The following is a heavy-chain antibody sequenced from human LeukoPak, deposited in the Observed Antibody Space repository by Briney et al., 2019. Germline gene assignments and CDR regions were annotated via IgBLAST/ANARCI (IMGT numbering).Heavy chain of an antibody. D-gene: IGHD2-2*01. CDR3: ARDRRYCSSTSCYHPFDY. CDR2: ISAYSGNT. CDR1: GYTFTSYG. Sequence: GASVKVSCKASGYTFTSYGISWVRQAPGQGLEWMGWISAYSGNTNYAQKLQGRVTMTTDTSTSTAYMELRSLRSDDTAVYYCARDRRYCSSTSCYHPFDYWGQGTLVTVSS. V-gene: IGHV1-18*01. J-gene: IGHJ4*02.